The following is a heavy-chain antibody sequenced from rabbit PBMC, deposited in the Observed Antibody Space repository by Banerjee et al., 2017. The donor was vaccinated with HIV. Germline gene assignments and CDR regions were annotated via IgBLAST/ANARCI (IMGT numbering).Heavy chain of an antibody. CDR3: ARDLDGVIGWNFGW. CDR2: IDPVFGIT. Sequence: TCTVSGFSFSSSSWICWVRQAPGKGLEWIGYIDPVFGITYYANWVNGRFSISRENAQNTVFLQMTSLTAADTATYFCARDLDGVIGWNFGWWGPGTLVTVS. D-gene: IGHD1-1*01. V-gene: IGHV1S45*01. CDR1: GFSFSSSSW. J-gene: IGHJ4*01.